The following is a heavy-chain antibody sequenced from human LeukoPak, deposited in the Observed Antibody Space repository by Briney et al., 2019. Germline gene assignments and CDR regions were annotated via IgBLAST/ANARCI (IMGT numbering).Heavy chain of an antibody. CDR3: AREHYDSSPPY. J-gene: IGHJ4*02. Sequence: SETLSLTCTVSGGSISSYYWSWIRQPPGKGLEWIGYIYYSGSTNYNPSLKSRVTISVDTSKNQFSLKLSSVTAADTAVYYCAREHYDSSPPYWGQGTLVTVSS. V-gene: IGHV4-59*12. CDR1: GGSISSYY. D-gene: IGHD3-22*01. CDR2: IYYSGST.